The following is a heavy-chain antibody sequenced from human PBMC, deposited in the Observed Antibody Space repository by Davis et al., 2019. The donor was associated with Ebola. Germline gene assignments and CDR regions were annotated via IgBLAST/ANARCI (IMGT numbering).Heavy chain of an antibody. D-gene: IGHD2-2*01. J-gene: IGHJ5*02. Sequence: GGSLRLSCAASGFTFSGSAMHCVRQASGKGLEWVGRIRSKANSYATAYAASVKGRFTISRDDSKNTLYLQMNSLKTEDTAVYYCTTEDIVVFGFDPWGQGTLVTVSS. CDR3: TTEDIVVFGFDP. CDR2: IRSKANSYAT. V-gene: IGHV3-73*01. CDR1: GFTFSGSA.